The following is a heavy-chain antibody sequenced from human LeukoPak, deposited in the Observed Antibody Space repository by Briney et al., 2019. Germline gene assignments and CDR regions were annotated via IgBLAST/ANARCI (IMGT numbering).Heavy chain of an antibody. CDR2: ISCDGGSK. CDR3: AKDHNNRGSYRYYYYGMDV. CDR1: GFTFDDYA. D-gene: IGHD1-26*01. V-gene: IGHV3-43*02. Sequence: GGSLRLSCAASGFTFDDYAMHWVRQAPGEGLEWVSRISCDGGSKDYADSVKGRFTISRDNSKKYLYLQMNGLRSEDPALYYCAKDHNNRGSYRYYYYGMDVWGQGTTVTVSS. J-gene: IGHJ6*02.